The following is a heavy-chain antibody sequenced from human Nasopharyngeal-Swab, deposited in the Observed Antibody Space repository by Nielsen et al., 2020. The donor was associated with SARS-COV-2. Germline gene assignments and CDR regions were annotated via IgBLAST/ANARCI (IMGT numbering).Heavy chain of an antibody. CDR1: GFTFSSDW. V-gene: IGHV3-74*01. CDR3: AKDGLYGADPFED. J-gene: IGHJ4*02. D-gene: IGHD4-17*01. CDR2: INSDGSST. Sequence: GESLKISCAASGFTFSSDWMHWVRQAPGKGLVWVSRINSDGSSTNYADSVKGRFTISRDNAKNTLFLQMNSLRAEDTAIYYCAKDGLYGADPFEDWGQGTLVTVSS.